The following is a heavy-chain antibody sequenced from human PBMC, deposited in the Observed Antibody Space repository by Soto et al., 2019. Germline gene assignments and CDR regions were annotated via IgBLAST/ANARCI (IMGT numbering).Heavy chain of an antibody. D-gene: IGHD6-19*01. CDR1: GYTFTSYG. V-gene: IGHV1-18*01. J-gene: IGHJ5*02. CDR2: ISAYNGNT. Sequence: ASVKVSCKASGYTFTSYGISWVRQAPGQGLEWMGWISAYNGNTNYAQKLQGRVTMTTDTSTSTAYMELRSLRSDDTAVYYCARDPAALPIAVATGEFDPWGQGTLVTVSS. CDR3: ARDPAALPIAVATGEFDP.